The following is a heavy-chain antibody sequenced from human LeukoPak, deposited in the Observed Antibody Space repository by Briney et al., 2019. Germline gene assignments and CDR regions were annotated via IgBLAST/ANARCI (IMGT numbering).Heavy chain of an antibody. J-gene: IGHJ5*02. Sequence: ASVTVSCTASGYAFSDFYIHWLRQAPGQGLEWMGWINPKSGGTDYAQKFQGRVTMTRDTSINTAYMELSRLTSDDTAVYYCGRNPRSSREWWFDPWGQGTPVTVSS. CDR3: GRNPRSSREWWFDP. D-gene: IGHD6-13*01. V-gene: IGHV1-2*02. CDR2: INPKSGGT. CDR1: GYAFSDFY.